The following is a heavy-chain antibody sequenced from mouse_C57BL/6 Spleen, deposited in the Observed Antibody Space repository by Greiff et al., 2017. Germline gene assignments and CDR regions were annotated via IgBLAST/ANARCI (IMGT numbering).Heavy chain of an antibody. CDR3: ASDYGSLHYYAMDY. D-gene: IGHD1-1*01. J-gene: IGHJ4*01. V-gene: IGHV1-18*01. CDR1: GYTFTDYN. Sequence: VQLQQSGPELVKPGASVKIPCKASGYTFTDYNMDWVKQSHGKSLEWIGDINPNNGGTIYNQKFKGKATLTVDKSSSTAYMELRSLTSEDTAVYYGASDYGSLHYYAMDYWGQGTSVTVSS. CDR2: INPNNGGT.